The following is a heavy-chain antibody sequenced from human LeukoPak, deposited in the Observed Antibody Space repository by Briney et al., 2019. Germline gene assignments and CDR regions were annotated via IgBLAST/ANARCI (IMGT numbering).Heavy chain of an antibody. CDR1: GGTFSSYT. Sequence: SVKVSCKASGGTFSSYTFTWVRQAPGQGLEWMGRIIPILAIADYAQKFQGRVTITADRSTSTAYMELSRLRTEDTAVYYCARHGHYYDSSGYYYPFDYWGQGTLVTVSS. V-gene: IGHV1-69*02. CDR2: IIPILAIA. D-gene: IGHD3-22*01. CDR3: ARHGHYYDSSGYYYPFDY. J-gene: IGHJ4*02.